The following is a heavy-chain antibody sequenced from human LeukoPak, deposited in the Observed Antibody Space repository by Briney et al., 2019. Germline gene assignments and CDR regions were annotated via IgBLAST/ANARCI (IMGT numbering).Heavy chain of an antibody. CDR2: INTDGTVT. J-gene: IGHJ4*02. CDR3: ATKQWLAPPPDS. D-gene: IGHD6-19*01. V-gene: IGHV3-74*01. Sequence: TGGSLKLSCAASGFTFSKYWMLWVRQAPGKGLESVSRINTDGTVTTYADSVKGRHTVSRDNADNTMFLQMNSVRDEDTAVYYCATKQWLAPPPDSWGQGTPVTVSS. CDR1: GFTFSKYW.